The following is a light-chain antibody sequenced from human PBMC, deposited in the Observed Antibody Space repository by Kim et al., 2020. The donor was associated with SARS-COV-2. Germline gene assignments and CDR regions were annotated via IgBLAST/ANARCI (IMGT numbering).Light chain of an antibody. CDR2: GAS. J-gene: IGKJ5*01. CDR1: QSVRTK. CDR3: QQYDNWPPIT. V-gene: IGKV3D-15*01. Sequence: DIVMTQSPATLSVSPGERVTLSCRASQSVRTKLAWYQQKPGQAPRLLIYGASTRATGIPARFSGSGSGTDFTLTINNLQSEDFAVYFCQQYDNWPPITFGQGTRLEIK.